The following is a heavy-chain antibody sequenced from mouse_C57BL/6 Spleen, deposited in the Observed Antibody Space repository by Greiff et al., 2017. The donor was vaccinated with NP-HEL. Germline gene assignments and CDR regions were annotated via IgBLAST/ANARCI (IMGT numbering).Heavy chain of an antibody. CDR1: GYTFTSYW. CDR3: ATGDSYYYRSRYNFDY. Sequence: VQLQQSGAELAKPGASVKLSCKASGYTFTSYWMHWVKQRPGQGLEWIGYINPSSGYTKSNQKLKDKATLTADKSSSTAYVQLISLTYEDSAVYYCATGDSYYYRSRYNFDYWDQGATLTVSS. CDR2: INPSSGYT. V-gene: IGHV1-7*01. D-gene: IGHD1-1*01. J-gene: IGHJ2*01.